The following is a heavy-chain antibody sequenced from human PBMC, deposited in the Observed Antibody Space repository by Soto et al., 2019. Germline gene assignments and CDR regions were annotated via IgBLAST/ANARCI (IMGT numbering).Heavy chain of an antibody. CDR1: GGTFSSYT. J-gene: IGHJ4*02. CDR3: ARGPGGPDGPGDY. D-gene: IGHD2-15*01. CDR2: IIPILGIA. V-gene: IGHV1-69*02. Sequence: SVKVSCKASGGTFSSYTISWVRQAPGQGLEWMGRIIPILGIANYAQKFQGRVTITRDTSASTAYMELSSLRSEDTALYYCARGPGGPDGPGDYWGQGTLVTVSS.